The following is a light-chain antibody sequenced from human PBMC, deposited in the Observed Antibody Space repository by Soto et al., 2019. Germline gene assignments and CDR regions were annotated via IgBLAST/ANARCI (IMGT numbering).Light chain of an antibody. V-gene: IGKV3-11*01. CDR3: QQRSNWPYS. CDR1: QSVSSY. CDR2: DAS. Sequence: EIVLTQSPSTLSLSPGERATLSCRASQSVSSYLAWYQQKPGQAPRLLIYDASNSATGIPARFSGSGSGTGFTLTISSLEPKDFALYYCQQRSNWPYSFGQGTKLEIK. J-gene: IGKJ2*01.